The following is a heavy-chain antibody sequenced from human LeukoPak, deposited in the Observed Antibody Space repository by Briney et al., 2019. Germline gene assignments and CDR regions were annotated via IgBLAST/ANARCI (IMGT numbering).Heavy chain of an antibody. CDR3: ARMRNGYHLYDY. D-gene: IGHD5-24*01. CDR1: ANSLTKHW. Sequence: KFGESLKISCKASANSLTKHWIAWVRQMPGKGLELMGYIYPGDSDTRYSPSFQGQVTISVDRSINTAYLQWSNVKASDAAMYFCARMRNGYHLYDYWGQGALVTVSS. CDR2: IYPGDSDT. J-gene: IGHJ4*02. V-gene: IGHV5-51*01.